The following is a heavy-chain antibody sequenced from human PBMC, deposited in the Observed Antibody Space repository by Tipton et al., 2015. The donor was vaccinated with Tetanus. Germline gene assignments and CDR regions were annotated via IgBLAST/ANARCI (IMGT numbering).Heavy chain of an antibody. Sequence: TLSLTCSVSGGSLRSDDYQWNWIRQPPGKGLEWLAYISASGSTNSNYSLKSRITISRDTSKNQFSLNLRSVTAADTAVYYCARDQGGGRVVRLNWFDPWGQGTLVTVSS. V-gene: IGHV4-61*08. CDR3: ARDQGGGRVVRLNWFDP. J-gene: IGHJ5*02. CDR2: ISASGST. CDR1: GGSLRSDDYQ. D-gene: IGHD6-6*01.